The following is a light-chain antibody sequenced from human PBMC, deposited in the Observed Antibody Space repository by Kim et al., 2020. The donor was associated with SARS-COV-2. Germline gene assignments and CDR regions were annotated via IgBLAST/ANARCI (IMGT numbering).Light chain of an antibody. CDR2: GAS. V-gene: IGKV3-20*01. Sequence: SPGERATLSGRASQIVSSNYLAWYQQKPGQAPRLLIYGASSRATGIPDRFSGSGSGTDFTLTITRLEPEDFAVYYCQQYSSSPATFGQGTKVDIK. CDR1: QIVSSNY. CDR3: QQYSSSPAT. J-gene: IGKJ1*01.